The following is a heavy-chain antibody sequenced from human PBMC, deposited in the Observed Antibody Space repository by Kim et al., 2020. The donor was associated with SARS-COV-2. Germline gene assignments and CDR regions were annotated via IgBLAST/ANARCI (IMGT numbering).Heavy chain of an antibody. J-gene: IGHJ4*02. D-gene: IGHD3-9*01. CDR1: GGSISSYY. CDR3: ARGELRYFDWYY. CDR2: IYYSGST. V-gene: IGHV4-59*01. Sequence: SETLSLTCTVSGGSISSYYWSWIRQPPGKGLEWIGYIYYSGSTNYNPSLKSRVTISVDTSKNQFSLKLSSVTAADTAVYYCARGELRYFDWYYWGQGTLVTVSS.